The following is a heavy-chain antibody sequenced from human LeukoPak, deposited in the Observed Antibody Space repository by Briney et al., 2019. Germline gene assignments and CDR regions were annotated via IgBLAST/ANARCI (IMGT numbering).Heavy chain of an antibody. CDR3: ARYSSSSSVVA. V-gene: IGHV3-7*01. J-gene: IGHJ5*02. CDR1: GFTLSTNA. D-gene: IGHD6-13*01. CDR2: TKPDGNET. Sequence: PGGSLRLSCLTSGFTLSTNAMSWVRQAPGKGLEWLANTKPDGNETHYVDSVKGRFTVSRDNAKNSLYLQVDSLRADDTAVYYCARYSSSSSVVALGQGARVTVSS.